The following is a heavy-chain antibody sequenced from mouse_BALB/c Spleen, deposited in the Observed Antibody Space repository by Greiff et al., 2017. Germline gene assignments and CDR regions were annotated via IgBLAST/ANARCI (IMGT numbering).Heavy chain of an antibody. CDR2: ISSGSSTI. Sequence: EVQLVESGGGLVQPGGSRKLSCAASGFTFSSFGMHWVRQAPEKGLEWVAYISSGSSTIYYADTVKGRFTISRDKPKNTLFLQMTSLRSEDTAMYYCARSGTGFDYWGQGTTLTVSS. CDR3: ARSGTGFDY. CDR1: GFTFSSFG. V-gene: IGHV5-17*02. J-gene: IGHJ2*01. D-gene: IGHD4-1*01.